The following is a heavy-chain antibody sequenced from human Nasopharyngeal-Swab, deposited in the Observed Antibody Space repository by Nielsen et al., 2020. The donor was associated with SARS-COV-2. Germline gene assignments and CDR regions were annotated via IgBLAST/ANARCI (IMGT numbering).Heavy chain of an antibody. CDR3: ARASKFFLGYCSGGSCYKNWFDP. V-gene: IGHV3-33*01. Sequence: VRQAPGKGLERVAVIWYDGSNKYYADSVKGRFTISRDNSKNTLYLQMNSLRAEDTAVYYCARASKFFLGYCSGGSCYKNWFDPWGQGTLVTVSS. J-gene: IGHJ5*02. D-gene: IGHD2-15*01. CDR2: IWYDGSNK.